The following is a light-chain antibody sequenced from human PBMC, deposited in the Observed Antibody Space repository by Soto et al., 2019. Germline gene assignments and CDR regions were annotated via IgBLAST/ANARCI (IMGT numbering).Light chain of an antibody. J-gene: IGLJ1*01. V-gene: IGLV2-14*01. CDR2: DVS. CDR3: YSYTSSSTYV. Sequence: QSVLTQPASVSGSPGQSITISCSGTGSDVGAYNYVSWYQQHPAKAPKLMIYDVSNRPSGVSDRFSGSKSGNTASLSISWFQAEDEADYYCYSYTSSSTYVFGSGTKDPDL. CDR1: GSDVGAYNY.